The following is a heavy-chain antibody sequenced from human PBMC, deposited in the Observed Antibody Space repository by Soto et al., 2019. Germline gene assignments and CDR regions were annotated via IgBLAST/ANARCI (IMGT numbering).Heavy chain of an antibody. J-gene: IGHJ4*02. CDR1: GFTFSSYG. V-gene: IGHV3-33*01. CDR2: IWYDGSNK. D-gene: IGHD4-17*01. CDR3: AGETVALDY. Sequence: GGSLRLSCAASGFTFSSYGMHWVRQASGKGLEWVAVIWYDGSNKYYADSVKGRFTISRDNSKNTLYLQMNSLRAEDTAVYYCAGETVALDYWGQGTLVTVSS.